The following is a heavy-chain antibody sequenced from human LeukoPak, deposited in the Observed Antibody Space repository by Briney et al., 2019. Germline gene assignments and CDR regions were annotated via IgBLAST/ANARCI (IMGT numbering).Heavy chain of an antibody. J-gene: IGHJ2*01. Sequence: GGSLRLSCAASGFTFSSYAMSWVRQAPGKGLEWVSAISGSGGSTYYADSVKGRFTISRDNSKNTLYLQMSSLRAEDTAVYYCAKEGDIVVVVAHNWYFDLWGRGTLVTVSS. V-gene: IGHV3-23*01. CDR2: ISGSGGST. CDR3: AKEGDIVVVVAHNWYFDL. D-gene: IGHD2-15*01. CDR1: GFTFSSYA.